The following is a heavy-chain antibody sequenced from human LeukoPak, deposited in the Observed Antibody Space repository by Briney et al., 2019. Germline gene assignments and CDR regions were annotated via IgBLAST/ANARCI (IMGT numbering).Heavy chain of an antibody. CDR2: IYYSGST. CDR1: GGSISSNSYY. Sequence: SETLSLTCAVSGGSISSNSYYWGWIRQPPGKGLEWIGSIYYSGSTYYNPSLKSRVTISVDTSKNQFSLKLSSVTAADTAVYYCARLNGDYVGGDYWGQGTLVTVSS. CDR3: ARLNGDYVGGDY. V-gene: IGHV4-39*01. D-gene: IGHD4-17*01. J-gene: IGHJ4*02.